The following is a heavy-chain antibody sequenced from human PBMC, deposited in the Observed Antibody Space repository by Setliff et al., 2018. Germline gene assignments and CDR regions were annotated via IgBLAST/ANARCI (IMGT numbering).Heavy chain of an antibody. Sequence: GESLKISCATSGFTFRDYSLTWVRQAPGKGLEWVSGINSDGSSTTYADSVKGRFTISRDNAKNTLYLQMNSLRAEDTAVYFCTRVWSMVSDSYYFYMDVWGKGTTVTVS. V-gene: IGHV3-74*01. CDR1: GFTFRDYS. J-gene: IGHJ6*03. D-gene: IGHD2-8*02. CDR2: INSDGSST. CDR3: TRVWSMVSDSYYFYMDV.